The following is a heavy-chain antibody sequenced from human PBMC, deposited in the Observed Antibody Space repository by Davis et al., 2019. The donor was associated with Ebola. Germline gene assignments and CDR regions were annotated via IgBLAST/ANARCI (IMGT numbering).Heavy chain of an antibody. CDR1: GDSLNSYY. V-gene: IGHV4-59*01. D-gene: IGHD6-13*01. Sequence: PGGSLRLSCTASGDSLNSYYWNWIRQSPEKGLEWIGYISPIGSTIYNPSLKSRVTMSVDMSKNQFSLSLSSVTAADTAVYYCARERRFSSWLDDWGQGTLVTVSS. CDR3: ARERRFSSWLDD. J-gene: IGHJ5*02. CDR2: ISPIGST.